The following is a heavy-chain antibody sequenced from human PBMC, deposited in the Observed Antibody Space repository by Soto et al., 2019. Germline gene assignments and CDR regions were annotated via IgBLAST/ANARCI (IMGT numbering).Heavy chain of an antibody. V-gene: IGHV4-4*07. CDR1: GGSINNYY. CDR2: VFTTGTT. CDR3: ARDFNSIFDDFADMRWNFDP. Sequence: LTCSVTGGSINNYYWSWVRQSAGKGLEWIGRVFTTGTTDYNPSLKGRVTISVDTSKNQFSLSLRSVTAADTAIYYCARDFNSIFDDFADMRWNFDPWGQGTLVTVSS. D-gene: IGHD3-3*02. J-gene: IGHJ5*02.